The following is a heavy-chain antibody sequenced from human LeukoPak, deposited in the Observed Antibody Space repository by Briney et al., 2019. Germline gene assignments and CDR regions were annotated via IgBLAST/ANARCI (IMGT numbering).Heavy chain of an antibody. D-gene: IGHD2-21*02. V-gene: IGHV3-23*01. J-gene: IGHJ4*02. CDR1: GFTFSTYA. CDR3: AKDGDLPVVVTEGFFDY. Sequence: PGGSLRLSCAASGFTFSTYAMSWVRQSPRKGLEWVSAISGSGDSTYYAVSVKGGFTISRDNSKNTLYLQMNSLRAEDTAIYYCAKDGDLPVVVTEGFFDYWGQGSLVTVSA. CDR2: ISGSGDST.